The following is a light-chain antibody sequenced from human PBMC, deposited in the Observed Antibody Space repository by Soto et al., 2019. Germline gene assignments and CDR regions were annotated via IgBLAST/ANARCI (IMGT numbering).Light chain of an antibody. CDR3: KQSYSSPWT. CDR2: AAS. Sequence: DIQMTQSPSSLSASVRDSVTITCRASQNIRNYLNWYQQKPGRAPKILIYAASSLQSGVPSRFSGGGSGTDITLTITSLQPEEFATYYCKQSYSSPWTFGQGTKVEIK. CDR1: QNIRNY. V-gene: IGKV1-39*01. J-gene: IGKJ1*01.